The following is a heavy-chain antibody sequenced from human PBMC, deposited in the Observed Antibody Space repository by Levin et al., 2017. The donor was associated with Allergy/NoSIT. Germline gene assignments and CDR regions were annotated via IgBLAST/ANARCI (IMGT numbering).Heavy chain of an antibody. CDR1: GGSISSYY. V-gene: IGHV4-59*01. Sequence: SETLSLTCTVSGGSISSYYWSWIRQPPGKGLEWIGFIYSSGSTNYNPSLKSRVTISVDTSKNQFSLKLSSVTAADTAVYYCARDYSVQLHKGGFDSWGQGTLVTVSS. J-gene: IGHJ5*01. CDR3: ARDYSVQLHKGGFDS. CDR2: IYSSGST. D-gene: IGHD5/OR15-5a*01.